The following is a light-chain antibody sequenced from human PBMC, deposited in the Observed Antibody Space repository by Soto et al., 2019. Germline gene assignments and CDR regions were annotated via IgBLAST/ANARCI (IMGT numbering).Light chain of an antibody. J-gene: IGKJ2*01. Sequence: DIQMTQATSSLSASVGDSVTITCRASQTISTYLNWYQQNPGKAPKLLIYAASTWQSGVPSRFSGVGSGTDFPLTISSLKPEDFATYYCHQSHGSPYTFGQGTKLEIK. CDR1: QTISTY. V-gene: IGKV1-39*01. CDR2: AAS. CDR3: HQSHGSPYT.